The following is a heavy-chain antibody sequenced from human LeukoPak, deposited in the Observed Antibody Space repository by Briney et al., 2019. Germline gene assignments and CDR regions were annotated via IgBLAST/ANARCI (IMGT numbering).Heavy chain of an antibody. Sequence: PSETLSLTCAVYGGSFSGYNWSWIRQPPGKGLEWIGEINHSGSTYCNPSLKSRVTISVDTSMKQFSLKLSSVTAADTAVYYCARGVRIAVADPHLDYWGQGTLVTVSA. CDR3: ARGVRIAVADPHLDY. V-gene: IGHV4-34*01. J-gene: IGHJ4*02. CDR2: INHSGST. D-gene: IGHD6-19*01. CDR1: GGSFSGYN.